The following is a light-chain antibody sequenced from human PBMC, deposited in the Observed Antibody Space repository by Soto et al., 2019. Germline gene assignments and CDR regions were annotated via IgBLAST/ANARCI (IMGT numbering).Light chain of an antibody. CDR1: QDIIND. Sequence: DIQMTQSPSSLSASVGETVTITCRASQDIINDLAWYQQKPGKAPQRLIHAASSLQGGVPSRFSGSGSGTEFTLTISSLQPEDFATYYCLQHNTYPLTFGGGTKVEIK. J-gene: IGKJ4*01. V-gene: IGKV1-17*01. CDR2: AAS. CDR3: LQHNTYPLT.